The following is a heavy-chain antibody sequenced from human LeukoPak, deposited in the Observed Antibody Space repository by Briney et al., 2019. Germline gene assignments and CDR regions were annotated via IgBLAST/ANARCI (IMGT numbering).Heavy chain of an antibody. D-gene: IGHD1-7*01. Sequence: GESLKISCKGSGYSFTSYWIVWVRQMPGKGLEWMGIIYPGDSDTRYSPSFQGQVTISADKSISTAYLQWSSLKASDTAMYYCARHGTPSTRAYYYGMDVWGQGTTVTVSS. CDR2: IYPGDSDT. J-gene: IGHJ6*02. V-gene: IGHV5-51*01. CDR1: GYSFTSYW. CDR3: ARHGTPSTRAYYYGMDV.